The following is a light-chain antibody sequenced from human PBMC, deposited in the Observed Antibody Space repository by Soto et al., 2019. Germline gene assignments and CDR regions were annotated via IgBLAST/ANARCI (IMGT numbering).Light chain of an antibody. V-gene: IGLV2-23*01. CDR3: CSYATSRTLL. Sequence: QSVLTQPASVSGSPGDSITISCTGTSSDVGTYNLVTWYQQHPGRVPRLILYEGNKRPSGVSSRFSASKSGNTASLTISGLQAEDEADYFCCSYATSRTLLFGGGTKATVL. CDR2: EGN. CDR1: SSDVGTYNL. J-gene: IGLJ2*01.